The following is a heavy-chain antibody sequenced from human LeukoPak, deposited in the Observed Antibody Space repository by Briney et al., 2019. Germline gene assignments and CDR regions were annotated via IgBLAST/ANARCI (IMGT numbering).Heavy chain of an antibody. CDR3: ARGRYYYGSGSPRVSLDY. D-gene: IGHD3-10*01. CDR1: GYTFSDYS. J-gene: IGHJ4*02. CDR2: INTKTWNP. Sequence: ASVKVSCKASGYTFSDYSMSWVRQASGQGLEWMGWINTKTWNPTYAQDFTGHFVFSLDTSVSTTYLQINSLKADDTAMYYCARGRYYYGSGSPRVSLDYWGQGTLVTVSP. V-gene: IGHV7-4-1*02.